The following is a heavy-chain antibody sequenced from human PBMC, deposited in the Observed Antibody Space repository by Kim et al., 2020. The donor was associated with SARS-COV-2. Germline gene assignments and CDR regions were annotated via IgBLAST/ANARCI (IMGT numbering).Heavy chain of an antibody. D-gene: IGHD6-19*01. CDR3: ATSSGWSRGAFDI. J-gene: IGHJ3*02. Sequence: YNPSLKSRVTISVDTAKNQFSLKLSSVTAADTAVYYCATSSGWSRGAFDIWGQGTMVTVSS. V-gene: IGHV4-39*01.